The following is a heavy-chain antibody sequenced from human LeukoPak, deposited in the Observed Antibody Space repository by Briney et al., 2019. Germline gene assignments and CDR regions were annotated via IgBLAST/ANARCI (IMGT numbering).Heavy chain of an antibody. CDR1: AFTFSDYY. J-gene: IGHJ4*02. Sequence: GGSLRLSCAASAFTFSDYYMTWIRQAPGRGLEWVSYISRSGSNIYYADSVKGRFTVSRDDAKNSLYLQMNSLRVEDTAMYYCARYIYGRLDYWGQGTLVTVSS. CDR3: ARYIYGRLDY. CDR2: ISRSGSNI. D-gene: IGHD5-18*01. V-gene: IGHV3-11*01.